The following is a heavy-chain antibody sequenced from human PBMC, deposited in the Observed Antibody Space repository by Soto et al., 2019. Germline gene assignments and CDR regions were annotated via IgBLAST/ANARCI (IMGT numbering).Heavy chain of an antibody. CDR2: IKEDGSEE. D-gene: IGHD3-16*01. CDR3: ARDWGAPGRGSAFGYYYHFGMDV. J-gene: IGHJ6*02. CDR1: GFTFSTYW. Sequence: EVQLVESGGGLVQPGGSLRLSCAASGFTFSTYWMNWVRQAPGKGLEWVANIKEDGSEEYYVDSVKGRFTISRDNAKNSLYLDMKSLRVEDTAVYYCARDWGAPGRGSAFGYYYHFGMDVWGQGTTVTVPS. V-gene: IGHV3-7*05.